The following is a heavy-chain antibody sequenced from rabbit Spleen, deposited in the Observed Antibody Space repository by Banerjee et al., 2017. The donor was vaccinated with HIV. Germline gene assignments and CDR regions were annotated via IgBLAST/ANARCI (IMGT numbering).Heavy chain of an antibody. CDR2: IDAGSSGFT. J-gene: IGHJ6*01. D-gene: IGHD8-1*01. Sequence: QSLEESGGDLVKPGASLTLTCTASGFSFSSNDYMCWVRQAPGKGLEWIACIDAGSSGFTYFATWAKGRFTISKTSSTTVTLQMTRLTAADTATYFCARDTASSFSSYGMDLWGPGTLVTVS. CDR1: GFSFSSNDY. V-gene: IGHV1S40*01. CDR3: ARDTASSFSSYGMDL.